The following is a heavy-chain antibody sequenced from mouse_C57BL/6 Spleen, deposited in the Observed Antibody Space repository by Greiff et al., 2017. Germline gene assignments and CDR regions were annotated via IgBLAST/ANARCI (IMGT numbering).Heavy chain of an antibody. Sequence: QVQLQQSGAELVKPGASVKLSCKASGYTFTSYWMHWVKQRPGQGLEWIGYINPSSGFTKYNQKFKDKATLTADKSSSTAYMQLSSLTYEDSAVYYCARRNWERYAMGYWGQGTSVTVAS. V-gene: IGHV1-7*01. CDR3: ARRNWERYAMGY. CDR2: INPSSGFT. CDR1: GYTFTSYW. J-gene: IGHJ4*01. D-gene: IGHD4-1*01.